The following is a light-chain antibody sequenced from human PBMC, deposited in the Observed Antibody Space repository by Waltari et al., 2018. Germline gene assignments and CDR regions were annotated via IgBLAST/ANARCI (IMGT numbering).Light chain of an antibody. Sequence: ARQSVRRYLAWYKQKHGQAPRLLIYGASTRATVIPVRSSGSGPGTDFSLTISRLESEGVAVYCCQHHVSLLATSGQGTKVEIK. CDR2: GAS. J-gene: IGKJ1*01. CDR1: QSVRRY. V-gene: IGKV3-20*01. CDR3: QHHVSLLAT.